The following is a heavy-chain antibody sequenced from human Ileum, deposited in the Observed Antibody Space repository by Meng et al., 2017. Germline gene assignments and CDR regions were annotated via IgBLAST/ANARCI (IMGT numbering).Heavy chain of an antibody. D-gene: IGHD1-26*01. CDR2: IKQDESEI. V-gene: IGHV3-7*01. CDR1: GFTFRDYW. J-gene: IGHJ5*02. CDR3: AIVGFQGIDP. Sequence: GESLKISCAASGFTFRDYWMSWVRQSPGRGLEWVDNIKQDESEIYFMDSVKGRVTVSRDNTRNSLFLQMNSLRAEDTAVYYCAIVGFQGIDPWGQGTLVTVSS.